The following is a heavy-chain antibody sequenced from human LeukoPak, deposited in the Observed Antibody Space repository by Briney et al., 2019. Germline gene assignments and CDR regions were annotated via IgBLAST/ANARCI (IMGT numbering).Heavy chain of an antibody. CDR3: AKDHFTTGWPAFDH. D-gene: IGHD1-1*01. V-gene: IGHV3-23*01. J-gene: IGHJ4*02. CDR2: VINNYDGT. Sequence: SGGSLRLSCAASGFNVGSYAMSWVRQAPGKGLEWISSVINNYDGTFYADAVKGRFIISRDRSTNTLHLQMNSLTAEDTAVYFCAKDHFTTGWPAFDHWGQGVLVTVSS. CDR1: GFNVGSYA.